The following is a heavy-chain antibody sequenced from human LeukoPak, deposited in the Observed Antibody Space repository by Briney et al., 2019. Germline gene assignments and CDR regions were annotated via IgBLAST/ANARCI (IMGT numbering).Heavy chain of an antibody. V-gene: IGHV3-11*01. CDR1: GFTFSDYY. J-gene: IGHJ4*02. Sequence: GGSLRLPCAASGFTFSDYYMSWIRQAPGKGLEWISYISNSGSTIYYAASVKGRFTISRDNAKNSLYLQMNSLRAEDTAVYYCARRGIRWEFDYWGQGTLVTVSS. D-gene: IGHD1-26*01. CDR3: ARRGIRWEFDY. CDR2: ISNSGSTI.